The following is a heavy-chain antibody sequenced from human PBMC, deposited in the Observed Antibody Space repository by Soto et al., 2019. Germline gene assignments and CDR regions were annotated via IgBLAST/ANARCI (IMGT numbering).Heavy chain of an antibody. Sequence: GASLKVSCKASGYTFTGHYIDWGRQAPEQGPEWMGEIGPESGATRYAEKFQGRVTMTLDTSITTAYMELKNLSPDDTAVYYCGRGRSGQIVVFYWGQGTPVTV. CDR1: GYTFTGHY. CDR3: GRGRSGQIVVFY. J-gene: IGHJ4*02. CDR2: IGPESGAT. D-gene: IGHD1-26*01. V-gene: IGHV1-2*02.